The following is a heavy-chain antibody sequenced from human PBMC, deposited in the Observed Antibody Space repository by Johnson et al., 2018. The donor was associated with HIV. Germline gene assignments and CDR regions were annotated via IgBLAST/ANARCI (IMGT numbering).Heavy chain of an antibody. CDR1: GFTFDDYG. J-gene: IGHJ3*02. V-gene: IGHV3-20*04. CDR3: ARVVKFNWSFAAFDI. D-gene: IGHD1-26*01. Sequence: EQLVESGGGLVRPGGSLRLSCAASGFTFDDYGMNWVRQVAGKGLEWVSGISWNGGSADYADSVKGRFTTSRDNAKNSLYLQMSSLRAEDTAFYYCARVVKFNWSFAAFDIWGQGTMVTVPS. CDR2: ISWNGGSA.